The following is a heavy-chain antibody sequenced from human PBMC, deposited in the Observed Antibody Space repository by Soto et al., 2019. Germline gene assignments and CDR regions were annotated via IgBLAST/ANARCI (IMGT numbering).Heavy chain of an antibody. CDR3: ARGSYDILPDYYYYGMDV. CDR2: ISAYNGNT. Sequence: ASVKVSCKASGYIFTAYSMHWVRQAPGQGLEWMGWISAYNGNTNYAQKLQGRVTMTTDTSTSTAYMELRSLRSDDTAVYYCARGSYDILPDYYYYGMDVWGQGTTVTVSS. D-gene: IGHD3-9*01. V-gene: IGHV1-18*04. CDR1: GYIFTAYS. J-gene: IGHJ6*02.